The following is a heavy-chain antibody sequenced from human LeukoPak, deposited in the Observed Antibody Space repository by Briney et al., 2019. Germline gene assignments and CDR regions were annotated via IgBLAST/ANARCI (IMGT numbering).Heavy chain of an antibody. CDR3: ARGPSQTTTAIYYYYYMDV. CDR1: GFTFSSYS. CDR2: IYYSGST. J-gene: IGHJ6*03. D-gene: IGHD4-11*01. Sequence: PGGSLRLSCAASGFTFSSYSMNWVRQPPGKGLEWIGYIYYSGSTNYNPSLKSRVTISVDTSKNQFSLKLSSVTAADTAVYYCARGPSQTTTAIYYYYYMDVWGKGTTVTVSS. V-gene: IGHV4-59*01.